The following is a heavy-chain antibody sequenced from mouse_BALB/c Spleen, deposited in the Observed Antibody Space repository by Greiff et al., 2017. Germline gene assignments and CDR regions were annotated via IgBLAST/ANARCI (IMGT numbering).Heavy chain of an antibody. Sequence: EVKLMESGPSLVKPSQTLSLTCSVTGDSITSGYWNWIRKFPGNKLEYMGYISYSGSTYYNPSLKSRISITRDTSKNQYYLQLNSVTTEDTATYYCARSGSSYYYAMDYWGQGTSVTVSS. D-gene: IGHD1-1*01. CDR1: GDSITSGY. CDR2: ISYSGST. J-gene: IGHJ4*01. CDR3: ARSGSSYYYAMDY. V-gene: IGHV3-8*02.